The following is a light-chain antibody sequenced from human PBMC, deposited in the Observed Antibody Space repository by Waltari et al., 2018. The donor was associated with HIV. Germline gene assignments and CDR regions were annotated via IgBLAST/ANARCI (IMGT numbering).Light chain of an antibody. J-gene: IGLJ1*01. V-gene: IGLV1-40*01. CDR1: RSNIGAGND. Sequence: QSVLTQPPSVSGAPGERATISCNGRRSNIGAGNDVHWYQRLPGTAPNPRIYRFRHRPGTPPPLLLYRNRHRASRVPHRFSGSKSGTAASLAITGLQAEDWADDYCQSYYSSRSGYVFGAGSMVTVL. CDR3: QSYYSSRSGYV. CDR2: RFRHRPGTPPPLLLYRNR.